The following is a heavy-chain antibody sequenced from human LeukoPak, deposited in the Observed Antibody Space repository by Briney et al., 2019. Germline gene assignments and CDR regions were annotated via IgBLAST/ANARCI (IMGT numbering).Heavy chain of an antibody. D-gene: IGHD6-13*01. CDR1: GYSFTSYW. J-gene: IGHJ6*03. CDR3: ARPRIAAAGNVYYMDV. Sequence: GESLNISCKGSGYSFTSYWIGWVRQMPGKGLEWMGIIYPGDSDTRYSPSFQGQATISADTSISTAYLQWSSLNASETAMYYCARPRIAAAGNVYYMDVWGKGATVTVSS. CDR2: IYPGDSDT. V-gene: IGHV5-51*01.